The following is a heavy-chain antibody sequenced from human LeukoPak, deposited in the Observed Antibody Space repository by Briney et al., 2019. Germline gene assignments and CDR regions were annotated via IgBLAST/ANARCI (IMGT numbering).Heavy chain of an antibody. V-gene: IGHV3-21*01. D-gene: IGHD3-3*01. Sequence: GGSLRPSCAASGFTFSSYSMNWVRQAPGKGLEWVSSISSSSSYIYYADSVKGRFTISRDNAKNSLYLQMNSLRAEDTAVYYCARDHDFWSGSYWGQGTLVTVSS. CDR2: ISSSSSYI. J-gene: IGHJ4*02. CDR3: ARDHDFWSGSY. CDR1: GFTFSSYS.